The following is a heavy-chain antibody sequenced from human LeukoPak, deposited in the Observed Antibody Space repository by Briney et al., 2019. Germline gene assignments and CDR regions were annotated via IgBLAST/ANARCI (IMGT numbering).Heavy chain of an antibody. CDR3: ARAGSLDPGPSSRYNWFDP. CDR1: GGSFSGYY. J-gene: IGHJ5*02. V-gene: IGHV4-34*01. CDR2: INHSGST. Sequence: PSETLSLTCAVYGGSFSGYYWSWIRQPPGKGLEWIGEINHSGSTNYNPSLKSRVTISVDTSKNQFSLKLSSVTAADTAVYYCARAGSLDPGPSSRYNWFDPWGQGTLVTVSS. D-gene: IGHD3-3*02.